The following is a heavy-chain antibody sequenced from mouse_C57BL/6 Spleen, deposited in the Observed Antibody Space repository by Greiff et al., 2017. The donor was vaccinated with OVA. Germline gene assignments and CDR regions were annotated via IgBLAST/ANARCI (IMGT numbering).Heavy chain of an antibody. J-gene: IGHJ2*02. D-gene: IGHD2-1*01. CDR1: GYTFTSYW. V-gene: IGHV1-72*01. Sequence: QVQLKQPGAELVKPGASVKLSCKASGYTFTSYWMNWVKQRPGRGLEWIGRIDPNSGGTKYNEKFKSKATLTVDKPSSTAYMQLNSLTSEDSAGYYCSSCYGNHFDYWGQGTSLTVSS. CDR2: IDPNSGGT. CDR3: SSCYGNHFDY.